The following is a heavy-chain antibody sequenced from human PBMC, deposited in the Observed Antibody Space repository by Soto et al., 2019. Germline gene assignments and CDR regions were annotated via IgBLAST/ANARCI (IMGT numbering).Heavy chain of an antibody. D-gene: IGHD4-17*01. J-gene: IGHJ4*02. Sequence: GGSLRLSCAASGFTFSNAWMSWVRQAPGKGLEWVGRIKSKTDGGTTDYAAPVKGRFTISRDDSKNTLYLQMNSLKTEDTAVYYCTTPTFYGKPSFDYWGQGTLVTVSS. CDR3: TTPTFYGKPSFDY. CDR2: IKSKTDGGTT. V-gene: IGHV3-15*01. CDR1: GFTFSNAW.